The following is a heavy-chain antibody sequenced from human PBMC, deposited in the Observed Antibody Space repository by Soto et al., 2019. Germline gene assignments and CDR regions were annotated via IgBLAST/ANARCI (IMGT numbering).Heavy chain of an antibody. CDR1: GGTFSSYA. V-gene: IGHV1-69*06. Sequence: SVKVSCKASGGTFSSYAISWVRQAPGQGLEWMGGIIPIFGTANYAQKFQGRVTITADKSTSTAYMELSSLRSEDTAVYYCARYNQATIAPGWFDPWGQGTLVTVSS. J-gene: IGHJ5*02. D-gene: IGHD5-12*01. CDR3: ARYNQATIAPGWFDP. CDR2: IIPIFGTA.